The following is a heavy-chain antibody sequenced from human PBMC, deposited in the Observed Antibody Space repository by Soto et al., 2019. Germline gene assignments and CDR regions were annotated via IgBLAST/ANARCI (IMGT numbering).Heavy chain of an antibody. CDR2: IYYSGST. J-gene: IGHJ4*01. Sequence: PSETLSLTCTVSGGSISSYYWSWIRQPPGKGLEWIGYIYYSGSTNYNPSLKSRVTISVDTSKNQFSLKLSSVTAADTAVYYCAGNRITGTGRTTRFGYWGQGTLVTVSS. V-gene: IGHV4-59*01. CDR3: AGNRITGTGRTTRFGY. CDR1: GGSISSYY. D-gene: IGHD1-20*01.